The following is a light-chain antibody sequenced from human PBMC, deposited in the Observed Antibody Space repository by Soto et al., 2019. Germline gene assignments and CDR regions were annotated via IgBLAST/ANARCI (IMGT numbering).Light chain of an antibody. CDR3: SSYTSSSTRV. CDR1: SSDVGGYNY. Sequence: QSALTQPASVSGSTGQSITISCTGTSSDVGGYNYVSWYQQNPGKAPKLMIYDVNNRPSGVSYRFSGSKSGNTASLTISGLQAEDEADYYCSSYTSSSTRVFGTGTKLT. V-gene: IGLV2-14*01. J-gene: IGLJ1*01. CDR2: DVN.